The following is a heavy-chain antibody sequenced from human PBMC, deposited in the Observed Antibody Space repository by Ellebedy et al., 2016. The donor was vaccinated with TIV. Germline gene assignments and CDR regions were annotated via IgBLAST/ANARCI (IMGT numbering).Heavy chain of an antibody. Sequence: GESLKISCAASGLTFSSYGMHWVRQAPGKGLEWVAVISYDGSNKYYTDSVKGRFTISRDNSKNPMYLQMNSLRAEYTAVYYCAKAHLQLWLPSNYWGQGTLVTVSS. CDR3: AKAHLQLWLPSNY. CDR1: GLTFSSYG. CDR2: ISYDGSNK. D-gene: IGHD5-18*01. J-gene: IGHJ4*02. V-gene: IGHV3-30*18.